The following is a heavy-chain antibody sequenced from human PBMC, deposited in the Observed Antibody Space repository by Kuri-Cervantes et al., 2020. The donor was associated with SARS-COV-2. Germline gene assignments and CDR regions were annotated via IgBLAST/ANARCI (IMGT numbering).Heavy chain of an antibody. Sequence: ESLKISCAVYGGSFSGYSWTWIRQSPGKGLEWIGEINQSGSTNYNPSLKSRVTISPDTSKNQFFLKLSSVTAADTAVYYCARSTPFRRLVVISQGGAFDIWGQGTMVTV. D-gene: IGHD3-22*01. J-gene: IGHJ3*02. CDR1: GGSFSGYS. V-gene: IGHV4-34*01. CDR2: INQSGST. CDR3: ARSTPFRRLVVISQGGAFDI.